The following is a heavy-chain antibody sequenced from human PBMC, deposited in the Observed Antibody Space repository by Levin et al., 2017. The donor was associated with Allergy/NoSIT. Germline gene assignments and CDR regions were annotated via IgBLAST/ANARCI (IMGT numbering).Heavy chain of an antibody. CDR3: ARIRSADEWGDAFDS. CDR1: GFISSRFW. D-gene: IGHD3-16*01. V-gene: IGHV3-7*04. CDR2: IKEDGSEK. Sequence: GGSLRLSCAASGFISSRFWMTWVRQAPGKGLEWVANIKEDGSEKNYVDSVKGRFTISRDNAKNSVYLQMHSLRAEDTAIYYCARIRSADEWGDAFDSWGQGTMVTVS. J-gene: IGHJ3*02.